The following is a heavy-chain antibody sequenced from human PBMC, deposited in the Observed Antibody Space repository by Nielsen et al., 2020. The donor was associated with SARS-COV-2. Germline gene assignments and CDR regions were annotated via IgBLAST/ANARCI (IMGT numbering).Heavy chain of an antibody. V-gene: IGHV1-2*06. CDR3: APTRIRDGYNYPFDY. D-gene: IGHD5-24*01. Sequence: ASVKVSCKASGYTFTSSYMHWVRQAPGQGLEWMGRISPNSGGTSYAQKFQGRVTMTRDTSITTAYMEVSRLQFDDTAVYYCAPTRIRDGYNYPFDYWGQGTLVTVSS. CDR1: GYTFTSSY. CDR2: ISPNSGGT. J-gene: IGHJ4*02.